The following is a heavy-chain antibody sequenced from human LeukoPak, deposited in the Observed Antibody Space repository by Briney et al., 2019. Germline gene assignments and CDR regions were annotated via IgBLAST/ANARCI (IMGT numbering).Heavy chain of an antibody. D-gene: IGHD6-25*01. CDR2: IRSKANNYAT. CDR1: GFTFSGSA. J-gene: IGHJ4*02. V-gene: IGHV3-73*01. Sequence: PGGSLKLSCTASGFTFSGSAMYWVRQASGKGLEWVGRIRSKANNYATAYAASIKGRFTISRDDSKNTAYLEMNSLKTEDTAVYYCTSGSPYWGQGTLVTVSS. CDR3: TSGSPY.